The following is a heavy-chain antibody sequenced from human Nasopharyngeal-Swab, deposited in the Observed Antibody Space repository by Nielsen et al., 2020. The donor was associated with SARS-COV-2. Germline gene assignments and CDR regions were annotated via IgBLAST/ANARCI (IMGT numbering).Heavy chain of an antibody. V-gene: IGHV6-1*01. D-gene: IGHD6-19*01. CDR3: ARDGAPYSSGCYLFDY. Sequence: SQTLSLTCALSGDIVSSNSASCNWISQSPSRGLEWLGRTYYRSKLYNDYAVSVKSRITINPDTSKNQFSLQLNSVTPEDTAVYYCARDGAPYSSGCYLFDYWGQGTLVTVSS. CDR2: TYYRSKLYN. CDR1: GDIVSSNSAS. J-gene: IGHJ4*02.